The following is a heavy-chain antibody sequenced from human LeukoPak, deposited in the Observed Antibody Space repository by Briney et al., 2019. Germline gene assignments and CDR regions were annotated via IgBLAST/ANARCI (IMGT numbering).Heavy chain of an antibody. CDR1: GFTFDDYA. D-gene: IGHD5-18*01. CDR3: ASYGTAAFDY. J-gene: IGHJ4*02. Sequence: GRSLSLSCAASGFTFDDYAMHWVRQAPGKGLEWVSGISWNSGSIGYADSVKGRFTISRDNAKNSLYLQMNSLRAEDTALYYCASYGTAAFDYWGQGTLVTVSS. V-gene: IGHV3-9*01. CDR2: ISWNSGSI.